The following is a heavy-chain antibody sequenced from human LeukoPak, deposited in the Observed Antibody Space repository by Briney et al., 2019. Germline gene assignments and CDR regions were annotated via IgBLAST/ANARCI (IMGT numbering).Heavy chain of an antibody. CDR1: GYTFISNG. CDR3: VRVAHLGSSWADS. J-gene: IGHJ4*02. V-gene: IGHV1-18*01. D-gene: IGHD6-13*01. Sequence: GASVKVSCKTSGYTFISNGISWVRQAPGQGLEWVGWISAYNGNTNSAQKLQGRVTMTIDTSTTTVFMELRSLRSDDTAVYYCVRVAHLGSSWADSWGQGTLVTVSS. CDR2: ISAYNGNT.